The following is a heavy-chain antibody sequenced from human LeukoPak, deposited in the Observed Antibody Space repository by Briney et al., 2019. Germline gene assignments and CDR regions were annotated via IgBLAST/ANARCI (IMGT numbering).Heavy chain of an antibody. CDR2: ISSGGNT. CDR1: GYTFTGYY. Sequence: ASVKVSCKASGYTFTGYYMHWVRQAPGHGLEWMGWISSGGNTNYAPKFQDRATMTTDTSTSTVYMELRSLRFDDTAVYYCARDFAWGSGGAPIDDNWLDPWGQGTLVTVSS. V-gene: IGHV1-18*04. CDR3: ARDFAWGSGGAPIDDNWLDP. J-gene: IGHJ5*02. D-gene: IGHD7-27*01.